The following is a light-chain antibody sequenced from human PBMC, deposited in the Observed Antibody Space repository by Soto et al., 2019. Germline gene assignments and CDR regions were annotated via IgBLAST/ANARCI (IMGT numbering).Light chain of an antibody. CDR2: DNS. CDR1: NIGGKT. Sequence: SYELTQPPSVSVAPGQTAKISCGGNNIGGKTVHWYQQRPGQAPMRVLYDNSDRPSGVPERFSGSNSGNTATLTISRVEAGDEADYYCQVWDSTTDHYFFGTGTKLTVL. CDR3: QVWDSTTDHYF. J-gene: IGLJ1*01. V-gene: IGLV3-21*02.